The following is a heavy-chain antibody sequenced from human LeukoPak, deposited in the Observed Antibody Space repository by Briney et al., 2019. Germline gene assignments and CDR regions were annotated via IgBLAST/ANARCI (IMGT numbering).Heavy chain of an antibody. V-gene: IGHV3-15*01. CDR3: ATGGNWFDR. CDR1: GFTLTKAW. Sequence: GGPLRFSCAASGFTLTKAWMNTVRQAPGQGLEWVGRIKGETDGRTTYYTASVKGRFTISGDESKTTAYLQMNSLQSDDTGIYYCATGGNWFDRWGRGTLVVVSS. CDR2: IKGETDGRTT. D-gene: IGHD3-16*01. J-gene: IGHJ5*02.